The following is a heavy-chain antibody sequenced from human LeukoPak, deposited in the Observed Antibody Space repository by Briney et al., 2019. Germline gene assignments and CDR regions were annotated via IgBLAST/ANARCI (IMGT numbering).Heavy chain of an antibody. Sequence: PGGSLRLSCAASGFTFSNAWMSWVRQAPGKGLEWVGRIKSKTDGGTTDYAAPVKGRFTISRDDSKNTLYLQMNSLKTEDTAVYYCTTDSDYDILTGYYPPDYWGRGTLVTVSS. CDR3: TTDSDYDILTGYYPPDY. D-gene: IGHD3-9*01. V-gene: IGHV3-15*01. CDR2: IKSKTDGGTT. CDR1: GFTFSNAW. J-gene: IGHJ4*02.